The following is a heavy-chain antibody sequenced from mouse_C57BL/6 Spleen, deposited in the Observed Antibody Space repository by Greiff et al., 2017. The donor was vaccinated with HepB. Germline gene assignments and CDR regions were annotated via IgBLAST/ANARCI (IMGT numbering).Heavy chain of an antibody. CDR2: IHPNSGST. D-gene: IGHD2-4*01. J-gene: IGHJ4*01. Sequence: QVQLQQPGAELVKPGASVKLSCKASGYTFTSYWMHWVKQRPGQGLEWIGMIHPNSGSTNYNEKFKSKATLTVDKSSSTAYMQLSSLTSEDSAVYYCAREGLRLDAMDYWGQGTSVTVS. CDR1: GYTFTSYW. CDR3: AREGLRLDAMDY. V-gene: IGHV1-64*01.